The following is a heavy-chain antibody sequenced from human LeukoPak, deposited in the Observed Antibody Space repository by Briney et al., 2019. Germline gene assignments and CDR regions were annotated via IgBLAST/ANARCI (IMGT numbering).Heavy chain of an antibody. D-gene: IGHD2-15*01. CDR2: INPSGGST. CDR3: ARSWAGYCSGGSCYSLDY. V-gene: IGHV1-46*01. CDR1: GYTFTSYY. Sequence: ASVKVSCKASGYTFTSYYMHWVRQAPGQGLEWMGIINPSGGSTSYARKFQGRVTMTRDTSTSTVYMELSSLRSEDTAVYYCARSWAGYCSGGSCYSLDYWGQGTLVTVSS. J-gene: IGHJ4*02.